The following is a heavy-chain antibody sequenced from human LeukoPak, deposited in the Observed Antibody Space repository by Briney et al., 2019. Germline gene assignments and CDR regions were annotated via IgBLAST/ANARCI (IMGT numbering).Heavy chain of an antibody. V-gene: IGHV1-69*05. J-gene: IGHJ4*02. Sequence: SVKVSCKAYGGTFSSYAISWVRQAPGQGLEWMGRIIPIFGTANYAQKFQGRVTITTDESTSTAYMELSSLRAEDTAVYYCASPTTFRGSGLDYWGRGTLVTVSS. D-gene: IGHD3-3*01. CDR3: ASPTTFRGSGLDY. CDR1: GGTFSSYA. CDR2: IIPIFGTA.